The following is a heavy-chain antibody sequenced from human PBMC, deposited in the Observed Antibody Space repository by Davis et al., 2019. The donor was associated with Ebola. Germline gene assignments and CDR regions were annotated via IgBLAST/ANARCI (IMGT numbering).Heavy chain of an antibody. CDR2: IKSKNDGETT. D-gene: IGHD5-24*01. V-gene: IGHV3-15*07. CDR3: VTMAAF. J-gene: IGHJ4*02. CDR1: GFPFSQAW. Sequence: ESLKISCAASGFPFSQAWLNWVRQAPGKGLEWVGRIKSKNDGETTDYAAPVRGRFTMSRDDSKNTLFLQMDSLKTEDTGIYFCVTMAAFWGQGTLVTVSS.